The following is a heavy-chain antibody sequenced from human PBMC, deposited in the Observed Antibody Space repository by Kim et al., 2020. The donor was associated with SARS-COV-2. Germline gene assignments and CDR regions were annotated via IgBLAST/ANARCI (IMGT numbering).Heavy chain of an antibody. CDR3: ARHLARYDARFDP. Sequence: GESLKISCKGSGYSFTSYWIGWVRQMPGKGLEWMGIIYPGDSDTRYSPSFQGQVTISADKSISTAYLQWSSLKASDTAMYYCARHLARYDARFDPWGQGTLVTVSS. CDR2: IYPGDSDT. D-gene: IGHD3-22*01. V-gene: IGHV5-51*01. CDR1: GYSFTSYW. J-gene: IGHJ5*02.